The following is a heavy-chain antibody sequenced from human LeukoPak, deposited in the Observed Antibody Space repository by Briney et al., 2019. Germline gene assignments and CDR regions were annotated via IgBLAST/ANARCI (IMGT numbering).Heavy chain of an antibody. CDR3: ARDSGSTWYGGIDY. CDR2: ISGSGGST. CDR1: GFTFSSYA. D-gene: IGHD6-13*01. J-gene: IGHJ4*02. V-gene: IGHV3-23*01. Sequence: GGSLRLSCAASGFTFSSYAMSWVRQAPGKGLEWVSAISGSGGSTYYADSVKDRFAISRDNSKNTTYLQMNSLIIDDTAVYHCARDSGSTWYGGIDYWGQGTLVTVSS.